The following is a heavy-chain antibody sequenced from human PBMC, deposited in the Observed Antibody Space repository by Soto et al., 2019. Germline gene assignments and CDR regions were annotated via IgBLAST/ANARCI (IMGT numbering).Heavy chain of an antibody. V-gene: IGHV2-70*04. D-gene: IGHD3-10*01. CDR3: ARTSGDLDYFDY. Sequence: SGPTLVNPTQTLTLTCTFSGFSLSTSGMRVSWIRRPPGKALEWLARIDWDDDKFYSTSLKTRLTISKDTSKNQVVLTMTNMDPVDTATYYCARTSGDLDYFDYWGQGTLVTVS. CDR2: IDWDDDK. J-gene: IGHJ4*02. CDR1: GFSLSTSGMR.